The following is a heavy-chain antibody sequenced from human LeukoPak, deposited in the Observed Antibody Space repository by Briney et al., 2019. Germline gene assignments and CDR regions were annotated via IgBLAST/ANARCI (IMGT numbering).Heavy chain of an antibody. CDR1: DYTFNIYG. D-gene: IGHD5-12*01. Sequence: ASVKVSCKTSDYTFNIYGLSWLRQVPGQGLEWMAWSSPYKGNTKYAQKFQDRVTMTLDTSTSTAYLELRNLRSVSTAVYYGARDRFDAQYSAYDESNSYFDFWGKGSLVTVSS. V-gene: IGHV1-18*01. J-gene: IGHJ4*02. CDR3: ARDRFDAQYSAYDESNSYFDF. CDR2: SSPYKGNT.